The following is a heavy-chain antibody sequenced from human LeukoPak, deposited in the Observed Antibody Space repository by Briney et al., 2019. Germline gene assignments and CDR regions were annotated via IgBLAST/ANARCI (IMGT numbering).Heavy chain of an antibody. Sequence: GGSLRLSCAASGFTFSSYAMSWVRQAPGKGLEWVSAISGSGGNTYYADSVKGRFTISRDNSKNTLYLQMHSLRAEDTAVYYCAKQLRYIDWSDYWGQGTLVTVSS. CDR3: AKQLRYIDWSDY. J-gene: IGHJ4*02. CDR1: GFTFSSYA. V-gene: IGHV3-23*01. CDR2: ISGSGGNT. D-gene: IGHD3-9*01.